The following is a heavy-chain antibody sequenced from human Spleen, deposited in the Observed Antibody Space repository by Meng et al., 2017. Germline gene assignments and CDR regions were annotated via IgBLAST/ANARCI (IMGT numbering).Heavy chain of an antibody. CDR2: VNHSGSS. CDR3: ARGPTTMAHDFDY. D-gene: IGHD4-11*01. V-gene: IGHV4-34*02. Sequence: QVALQQWGAGLLKPAETLSLTCAVYGGSFSGYSWNWIRQSPGKGLEWIGEVNHSGSSRYTPSLKSRVTITVDTSKSQFSLKLNSVTAADSAVYYCARGPTTMAHDFDYWGQGTLVTVSS. CDR1: GGSFSGYS. J-gene: IGHJ4*02.